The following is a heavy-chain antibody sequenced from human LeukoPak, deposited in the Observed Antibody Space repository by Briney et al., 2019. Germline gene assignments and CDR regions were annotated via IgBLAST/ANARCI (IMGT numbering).Heavy chain of an antibody. J-gene: IGHJ4*02. CDR3: AAPPLDYYDSSGYYPY. CDR1: GGTFSSYA. Sequence: SVKVSCKASGGTFSSYAISWVRQAPGQGLEWMGRIIPILGIANYAQKFQGRVTITADKSTSTAYMELSSLRSEDTAAYYCAAPPLDYYDSSGYYPYWGQGTLVTVSS. V-gene: IGHV1-69*04. CDR2: IIPILGIA. D-gene: IGHD3-22*01.